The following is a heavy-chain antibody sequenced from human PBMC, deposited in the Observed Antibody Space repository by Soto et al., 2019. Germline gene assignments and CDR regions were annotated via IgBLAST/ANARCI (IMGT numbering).Heavy chain of an antibody. D-gene: IGHD3-10*01. J-gene: IGHJ5*02. CDR2: IYYSGST. Sequence: SETLSLTCTVSGGSISSGDYYWSWIRQPPGKGLEWIGYIYYSGSTYYNPSLKSRVTISVDTSKNQFSLKLSSVTAADTAVYYCAREGVFTKVRGENWFDTWGQGTWSPSPQ. V-gene: IGHV4-30-4*01. CDR3: AREGVFTKVRGENWFDT. CDR1: GGSISSGDYY.